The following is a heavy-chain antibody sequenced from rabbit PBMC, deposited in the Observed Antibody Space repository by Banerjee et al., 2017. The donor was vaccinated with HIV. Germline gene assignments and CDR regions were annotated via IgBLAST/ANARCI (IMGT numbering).Heavy chain of an antibody. CDR2: IYTSSSGTT. D-gene: IGHD4-2*01. CDR3: ARDGVYTGPDYDL. CDR1: GSTLSRYY. Sequence: QEQLVESGGGLVQPEGSLTLTCTASGSTLSRYYICWVRQAPGKGLEWIACIYTSSSGTTYYASWAKGRFTISKTSSTTVTLQMTSLTAADMATYFCARDGVYTGPDYDLWGQGTLVTVS. V-gene: IGHV1S45*01. J-gene: IGHJ6*01.